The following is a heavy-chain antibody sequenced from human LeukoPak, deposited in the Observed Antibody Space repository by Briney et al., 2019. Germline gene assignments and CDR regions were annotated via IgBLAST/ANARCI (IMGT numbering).Heavy chain of an antibody. CDR3: ARDLIRRYSGVLDIVVVVAAQYYFDY. D-gene: IGHD2-15*01. J-gene: IGHJ4*01. Sequence: GASVKVSCKASGYNFTGYYMHWVRQAPGQGLEGMGWINPNSGGTNYAQKLQGRVTMTRDTSISTAYMELSRLRSAATAVYCCARDLIRRYSGVLDIVVVVAAQYYFDYWGHGTLVTVSS. V-gene: IGHV1-2*02. CDR1: GYNFTGYY. CDR2: INPNSGGT.